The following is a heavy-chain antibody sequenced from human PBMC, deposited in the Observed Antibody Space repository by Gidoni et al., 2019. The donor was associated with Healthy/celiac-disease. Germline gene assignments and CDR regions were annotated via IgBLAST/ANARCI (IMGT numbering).Heavy chain of an antibody. V-gene: IGHV3-30-3*01. J-gene: IGHJ4*02. CDR1: GFTFSSYA. CDR2: ISYDGSNK. Sequence: QVQLVESGGGVVQPGRSLRLSGAAAGFTFSSYAMHWVRQAPGKGLEWVAVISYDGSNKYYADSVKGRFTISRDNSKNTLYLQMNSLRAEDTAVYYCARAPDPRGTHDYWGQGTLVTVSS. D-gene: IGHD1-26*01. CDR3: ARAPDPRGTHDY.